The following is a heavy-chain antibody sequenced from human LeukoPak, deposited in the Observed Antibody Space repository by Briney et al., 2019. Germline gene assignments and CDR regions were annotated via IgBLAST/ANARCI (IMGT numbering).Heavy chain of an antibody. CDR3: ARDAGSGSWGSYYYYYMDV. J-gene: IGHJ6*03. D-gene: IGHD3-10*01. CDR2: ISSSSSNI. CDR1: GFTFSSYS. Sequence: PGGSLRLSCAASGFTFSSYSMNWVRQAPGKGLEWVSSISSSSSNIYYADSLKGRFTLSIDFAKNSLYLQMNSLRAEDTAVYYCARDAGSGSWGSYYYYYMDVWGKGTTVTISS. V-gene: IGHV3-21*01.